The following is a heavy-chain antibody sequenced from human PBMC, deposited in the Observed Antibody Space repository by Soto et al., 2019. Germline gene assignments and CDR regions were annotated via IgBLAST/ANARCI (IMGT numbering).Heavy chain of an antibody. CDR2: ISYDGSNK. J-gene: IGHJ6*02. D-gene: IGHD5-18*01. Sequence: QVQLVESGGGVVQPGRSLRLSCAASGFTFSSYGMHWVRQAPGKGLEWVAVISYDGSNKYYADSVKGRFTISRDNSNNTLYLHMNSLRADDTAVYYCAKDIAAMVIYYYYYYGMDVWGQGTTVTVSS. V-gene: IGHV3-30*18. CDR3: AKDIAAMVIYYYYYYGMDV. CDR1: GFTFSSYG.